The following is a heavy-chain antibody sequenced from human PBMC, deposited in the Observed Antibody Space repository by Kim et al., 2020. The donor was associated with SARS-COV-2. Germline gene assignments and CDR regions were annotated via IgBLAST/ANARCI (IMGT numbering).Heavy chain of an antibody. CDR1: GFTFTDHC. CDR3: AALDS. CDR2: NNGGGGAK. Sequence: GGSLRLSCITSGFTFTDHCMSWVRQAPGKGLEWVSRNNGGGGAKYYVDSVKGRFTISRDTAKNSLYLQMNTLRIDDTATYYCAALDS. V-gene: IGHV3-7*01. J-gene: IGHJ5*01.